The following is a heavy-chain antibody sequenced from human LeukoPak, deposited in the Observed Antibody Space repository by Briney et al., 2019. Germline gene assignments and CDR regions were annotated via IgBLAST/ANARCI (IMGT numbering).Heavy chain of an antibody. V-gene: IGHV1-2*02. J-gene: IGHJ6*02. CDR1: GYTFAVYY. CDR3: AREGLAHGMDV. Sequence: ASVKVSCKASGYTFAVYYMHWVRQAPGQGLDWMGWIIPNSGGTNYAQKFQGRVTLTSDTSISTAYMELSGLTSDDTAVYYCAREGLAHGMDVWGQGTTVTVSS. CDR2: IIPNSGGT.